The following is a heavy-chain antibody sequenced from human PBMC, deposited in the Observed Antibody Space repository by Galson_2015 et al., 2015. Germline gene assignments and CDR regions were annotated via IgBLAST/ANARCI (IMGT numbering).Heavy chain of an antibody. CDR3: ARDRGDFWSLLRGGDYYYYYGMDV. Sequence: SLRLSCAASGFTVSSNYMSWVRQAPGKGLEWVSVIYSGGSTYYADSVKGRFTISRDNSKNTLYLQMNSMRAEDTGVYYCARDRGDFWSLLRGGDYYYYYGMDVWGQGTTVTVSS. V-gene: IGHV3-53*01. J-gene: IGHJ6*02. D-gene: IGHD3-3*01. CDR1: GFTVSSNY. CDR2: IYSGGST.